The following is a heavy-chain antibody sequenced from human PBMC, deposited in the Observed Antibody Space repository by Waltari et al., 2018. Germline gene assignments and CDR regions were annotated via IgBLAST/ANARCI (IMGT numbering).Heavy chain of an antibody. Sequence: QVQLQESGPGLVKPSETLSLTCTVSGGSISSYYWSWIRQPPGKGLEWIGYIYYSGSTNSNPALKSRVTISVDTSKNQFSLKLSSVTAADTAVYYCARDRSGYSYGYWHWYFDLWGRGTLVTVSS. CDR2: IYYSGST. D-gene: IGHD5-18*01. CDR1: GGSISSYY. CDR3: ARDRSGYSYGYWHWYFDL. V-gene: IGHV4-59*01. J-gene: IGHJ2*01.